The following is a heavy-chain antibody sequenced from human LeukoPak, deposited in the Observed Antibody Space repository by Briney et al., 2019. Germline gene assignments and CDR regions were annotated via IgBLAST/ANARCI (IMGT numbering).Heavy chain of an antibody. CDR1: GGSFSGYY. D-gene: IGHD2-15*01. V-gene: IGHV4-34*01. Sequence: PSETLSLTCAVSGGSFSGYYWRWIRQPPGKGLEWIGEINHSGSTNNNPALKRRVTLSVDTYKNHTSLQVSTGTAADTAAYYCSRGKVVVAATRLHWFDLWGQGTVVSVSS. J-gene: IGHJ5*02. CDR2: INHSGST. CDR3: SRGKVVVAATRLHWFDL.